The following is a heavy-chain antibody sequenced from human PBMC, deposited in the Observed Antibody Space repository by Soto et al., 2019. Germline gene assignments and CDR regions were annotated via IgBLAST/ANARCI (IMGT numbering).Heavy chain of an antibody. Sequence: SLRLSCAASGFTFSSYGMHWVRQAPGKGLEWVAVISYDGSNKYYADSVKGRFTISRDNSKNTLYLQMNSLRAEDTAVYYCAGDGSYYGFDYYYGMDVWGQGTTVTVSS. CDR3: AGDGSYYGFDYYYGMDV. V-gene: IGHV3-30*03. CDR1: GFTFSSYG. J-gene: IGHJ6*02. CDR2: ISYDGSNK. D-gene: IGHD1-26*01.